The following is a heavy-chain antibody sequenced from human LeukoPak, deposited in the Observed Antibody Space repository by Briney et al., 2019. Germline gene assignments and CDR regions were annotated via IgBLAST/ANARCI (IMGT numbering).Heavy chain of an antibody. D-gene: IGHD6-13*01. Sequence: SQTLSLTCTVSGGNISSGGYYWSWIRQPPGKGLEWIDYIYYSGSTNYNPSLKSRVTISVDTSKNLFSLKLSSVTAADTAVYYCARRNVYSSSWDYFDYWGQGTLVTVSS. V-gene: IGHV4-61*08. CDR3: ARRNVYSSSWDYFDY. J-gene: IGHJ4*02. CDR2: IYYSGST. CDR1: GGNISSGGYY.